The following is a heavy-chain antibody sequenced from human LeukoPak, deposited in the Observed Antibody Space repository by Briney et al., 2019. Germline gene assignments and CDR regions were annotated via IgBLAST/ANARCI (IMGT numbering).Heavy chain of an antibody. CDR3: ASHAYGSGKAYFEY. CDR1: GGSISSSSYY. J-gene: IGHJ4*02. V-gene: IGHV4-39*07. CDR2: IYYSGST. D-gene: IGHD3-10*01. Sequence: KASETLSLTCTVSGGSISSSSYYWGWSRQPPGKGLEWIGSIYYSGSTYYNPSLKSRVTISVDTSKNQFSLNLSSVTAADTAVYYCASHAYGSGKAYFEYWGQGTLVTVSS.